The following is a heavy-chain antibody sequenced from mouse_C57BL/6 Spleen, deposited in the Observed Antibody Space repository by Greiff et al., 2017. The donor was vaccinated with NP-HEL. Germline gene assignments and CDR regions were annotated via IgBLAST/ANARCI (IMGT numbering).Heavy chain of an antibody. CDR2: ISYRGST. V-gene: IGHV3-8*01. CDR3: ARRDNYYRGWYFDV. J-gene: IGHJ1*03. Sequence: EVKVVESGPGLAKPSQTLSLTCSVTVYSITSDYWNWIRKFPGNKLEYMGYISYRGSTYYHPSLKSRISITRDTSKNQYYLQLNSVTTEDTATYYCARRDNYYRGWYFDVWGTGTTVTVSS. CDR1: VYSITSDY. D-gene: IGHD1-1*01.